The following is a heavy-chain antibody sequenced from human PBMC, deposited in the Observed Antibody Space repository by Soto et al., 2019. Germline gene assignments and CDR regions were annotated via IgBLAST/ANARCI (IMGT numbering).Heavy chain of an antibody. Sequence: EVQLLESGGGLVQPGGSLRLSCAASGFSFNTYAMSWVRQARGKGPEWVSTVSASGGSTYSADSVKGRFTISRDNSKKPVHRQMNSLRAEDTAVYYCAKTMGDCSGGSCYGAYSMDVWGQGITVTVSS. CDR3: AKTMGDCSGGSCYGAYSMDV. CDR1: GFSFNTYA. J-gene: IGHJ6*02. CDR2: VSASGGST. V-gene: IGHV3-23*01. D-gene: IGHD2-15*01.